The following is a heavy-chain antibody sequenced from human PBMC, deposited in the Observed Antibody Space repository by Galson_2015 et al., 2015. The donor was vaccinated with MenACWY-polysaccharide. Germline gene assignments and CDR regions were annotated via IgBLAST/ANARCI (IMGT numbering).Heavy chain of an antibody. CDR1: GFSVTATGVV. V-gene: IGHV2-5*02. D-gene: IGHD1-26*01. CDR3: VRLLGGVSFDS. J-gene: IGHJ4*02. CDR2: IYWDGDK. Sequence: PALVKPTQPLSLTCTFSGFSVTATGVVVGWIRQPPGKAPEWLAHIYWDGDKGFSPSLGARLTITKDTSRDQVVLTMTDMDPVDTATYYCVRLLGGVSFDSWGQGTL.